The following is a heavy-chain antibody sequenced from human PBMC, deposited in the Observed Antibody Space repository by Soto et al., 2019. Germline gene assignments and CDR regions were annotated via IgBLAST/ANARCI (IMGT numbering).Heavy chain of an antibody. D-gene: IGHD5-18*01. V-gene: IGHV3-48*03. CDR1: GFTFSSYE. J-gene: IGHJ6*02. CDR3: ARDRRGYSYRSEPYYYYYGMDV. Sequence: ESGGGLVQPGGSLRLSCAASGFTFSSYEMNWVRQAPGKGLEWVSYISSSGSTIYYADSVKGRFTISRDNAKNSLYLQMNSLRAEDTAVYYCARDRRGYSYRSEPYYYYYGMDVWGQGTTVTVSS. CDR2: ISSSGSTI.